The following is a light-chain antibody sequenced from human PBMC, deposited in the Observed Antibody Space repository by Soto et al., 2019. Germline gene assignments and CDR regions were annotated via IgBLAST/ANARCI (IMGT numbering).Light chain of an antibody. V-gene: IGLV1-40*01. CDR2: GHS. CDR1: SSNIGAGYD. CDR3: QSYDTSLNIEV. J-gene: IGLJ2*01. Sequence: QSVLTQPPSVSGAPGQRVTISCTGSSSNIGAGYDVHWYQQLPGTAPKLLIYGHSNRPSGVSDRFSGSKSGTSASLAITGLQAEDEADYYCQSYDTSLNIEVFGGGTKVTVL.